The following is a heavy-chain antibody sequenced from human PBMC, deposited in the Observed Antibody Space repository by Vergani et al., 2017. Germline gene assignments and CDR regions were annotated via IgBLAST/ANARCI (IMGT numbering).Heavy chain of an antibody. V-gene: IGHV4-31*03. Sequence: QVQLQESGPGLLKPSQTLSLTCTVSGDSISSGVYYWNWIRQHPGKGLEWIGYIYSTGSTHHNPSLRRRINMSVDTSKNQFSLKLNSVTAADTAMYYCARMGGYDEGDAFRIGYFDSRGPGILVTVSS. D-gene: IGHD3-22*01. CDR2: IYSTGST. CDR3: ARMGGYDEGDAFRIGYFDS. CDR1: GDSISSGVYY. J-gene: IGHJ4*02.